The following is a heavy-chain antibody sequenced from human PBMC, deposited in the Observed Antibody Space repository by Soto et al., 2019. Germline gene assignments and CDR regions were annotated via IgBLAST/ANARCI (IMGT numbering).Heavy chain of an antibody. D-gene: IGHD6-13*01. CDR1: GYTFTSYG. V-gene: IGHV1-18*01. CDR3: ARVQQPGPYNWFDP. J-gene: IGHJ5*02. CDR2: ISAYNGNT. Sequence: ASVKVSCKASGYTFTSYGISWVRQAPGQGLEWMGWISAYNGNTNYAQKLQGRVTMTTDTSTSKGYMELRSLRSDDTAVYYCARVQQPGPYNWFDPWGQGTLVTVSS.